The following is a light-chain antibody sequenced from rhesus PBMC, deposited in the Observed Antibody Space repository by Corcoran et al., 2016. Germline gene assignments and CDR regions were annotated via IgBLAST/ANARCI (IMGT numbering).Light chain of an antibody. CDR2: KAA. Sequence: DIQMTQSPSSLSASVGDLVTITCRASQSISNWLDWYQQKQGKALKLLIYKAASWQGGVPSRFSGGGSGTDFTLNISSLQPEDFGIYYCLQYSSSPLTFGGGTKVGLK. J-gene: IGKJ4*01. CDR1: QSISNW. CDR3: LQYSSSPLT. V-gene: IGKV1-22*01.